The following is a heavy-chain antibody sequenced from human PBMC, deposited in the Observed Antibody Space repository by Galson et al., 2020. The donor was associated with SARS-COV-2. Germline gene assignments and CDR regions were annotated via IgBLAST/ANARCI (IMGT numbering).Heavy chain of an antibody. Sequence: SGPTLVKPTQTLTLTCTFSGFSLSTSGVGVGWFRQPPGKALEWLALIYWNADKRYSPFLKSRLTITKDTSKNQVVLTVTSMGPVDTATYYCAHSIYSTTYRGAFDIWGQGTMVTVSS. V-gene: IGHV2-5*01. CDR1: GFSLSTSGVG. J-gene: IGHJ3*02. CDR3: AHSIYSTTYRGAFDI. D-gene: IGHD6-13*01. CDR2: IYWNADK.